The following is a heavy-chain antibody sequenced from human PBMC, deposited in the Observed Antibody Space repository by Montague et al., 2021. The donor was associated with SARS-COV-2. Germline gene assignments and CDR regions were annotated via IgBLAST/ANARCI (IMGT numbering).Heavy chain of an antibody. V-gene: IGHV3-33*06. D-gene: IGHD4-17*01. Sequence: SLRLSCAASGFTFSSYGMHWVRQAPGKGLEWVAVIWYDGSNKYYADSVEGRFTISRDNSKNTLYLQMNSLRAEDTAVYYCAKDLDGDYDKYYYYYGMDVWGQGTTVTVSS. J-gene: IGHJ6*02. CDR2: IWYDGSNK. CDR3: AKDLDGDYDKYYYYYGMDV. CDR1: GFTFSSYG.